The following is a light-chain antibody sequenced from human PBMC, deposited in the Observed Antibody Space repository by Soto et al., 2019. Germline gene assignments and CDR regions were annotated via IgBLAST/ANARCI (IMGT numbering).Light chain of an antibody. Sequence: EIVLTQSPATLSLSPGERATLSCRASQSVSRYLAWYQQKPGQAPRLLIYDASNRATGIPARFSGSGSGTXXXXXIXSLEPEDFAVYYCQQRSDWPSTFGGGTKVQIK. CDR2: DAS. CDR1: QSVSRY. J-gene: IGKJ4*01. CDR3: QQRSDWPST. V-gene: IGKV3-11*01.